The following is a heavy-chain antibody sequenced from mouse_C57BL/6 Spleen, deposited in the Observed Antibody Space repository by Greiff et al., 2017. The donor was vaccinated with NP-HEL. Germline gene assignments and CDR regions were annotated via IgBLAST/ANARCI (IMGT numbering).Heavy chain of an antibody. CDR1: GFTFSDYG. Sequence: EVKLVESGGGLVKPGGSLKLSCAASGFTFSDYGMHWVRQAPEKGLEWVAYISSGSSTIYYADTVKGRFTISRDKAKNNLFLQMTSLRSEDTAMYYWGRGGGLAYWGQGTSVTVSS. CDR2: ISSGSSTI. CDR3: GRGGGLAY. J-gene: IGHJ4*01. V-gene: IGHV5-17*01.